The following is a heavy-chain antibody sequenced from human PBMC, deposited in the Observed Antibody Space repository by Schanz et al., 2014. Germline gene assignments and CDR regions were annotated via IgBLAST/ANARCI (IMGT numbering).Heavy chain of an antibody. CDR3: ARNIVVVTAAIDAFDI. D-gene: IGHD2-2*02. Sequence: QVQLQESGPGLVKPSETLSLTCTVSGGSISSGGYYWSWIRQPPGKGLEWIGYIHYSGSAYYNPSLKSRVTISVDTSKNQFSLRLRSVTAADTAVYYCARNIVVVTAAIDAFDIWGQGTMVTVSS. J-gene: IGHJ3*02. CDR2: IHYSGSA. CDR1: GGSISSGGYY. V-gene: IGHV4-31*03.